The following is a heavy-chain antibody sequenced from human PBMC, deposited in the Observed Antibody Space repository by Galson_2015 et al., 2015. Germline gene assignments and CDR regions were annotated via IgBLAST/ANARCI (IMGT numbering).Heavy chain of an antibody. V-gene: IGHV1-18*01. CDR1: GYTFTSYG. J-gene: IGHJ6*03. CDR3: ARVVVVPAAIGPFSYYYYMDV. D-gene: IGHD2-2*01. Sequence: SVKVSCTASGYTFTSYGISWVRQAPGQGLEWMGWISAYNGNTNYAQKLQGRVTMTTDTSTSTAYMELRSLRSDDTAVYYCARVVVVPAAIGPFSYYYYMDVWGKGTTVTVSS. CDR2: ISAYNGNT.